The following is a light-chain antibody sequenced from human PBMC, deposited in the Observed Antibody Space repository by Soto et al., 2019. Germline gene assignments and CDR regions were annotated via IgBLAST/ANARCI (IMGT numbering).Light chain of an antibody. CDR1: QDITNE. CDR3: LQHENYPWT. Sequence: DIQMTQYPSSLSASVGDRVTITCRASQDITNELGWYQQKPGKAPKRLIYYASNLQSGVPSRFSGSGFGTEFTLTISSLQPEDNATYYCLQHENYPWTFGQGTKVAIK. J-gene: IGKJ1*01. CDR2: YAS. V-gene: IGKV1-17*01.